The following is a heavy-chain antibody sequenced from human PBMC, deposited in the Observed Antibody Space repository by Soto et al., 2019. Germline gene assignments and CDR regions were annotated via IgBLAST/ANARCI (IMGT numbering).Heavy chain of an antibody. CDR3: ARQGSY. CDR1: GVSISDTSYY. CDR2: IYFNGKT. Sequence: QLQLQESGPGLVKPSETLSLTCNVSGVSISDTSYYWGWIRQPPGKGLDWIGPIYFNGKTFYNPSLASRLTIVVDTSKIQISLGLTSVAAADTAVYYCARQGSYWVQGTLVAVSS. J-gene: IGHJ4*02. V-gene: IGHV4-39*01.